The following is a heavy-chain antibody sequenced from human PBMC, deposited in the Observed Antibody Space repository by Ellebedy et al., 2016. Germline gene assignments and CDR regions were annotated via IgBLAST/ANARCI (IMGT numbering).Heavy chain of an antibody. D-gene: IGHD6-13*01. CDR2: INHSGST. CDR3: ARGSSSWYGTCFDY. CDR1: GGSISSYY. V-gene: IGHV4-34*01. Sequence: SETLSLXXTVSGGSISSYYWSWIRQPPGKGLEWIGEINHSGSTNYNPSLKSRVTISVDTSKNHFSLKLSSVTAADTAVYYCARGSSSWYGTCFDYWGQGTLVTVSS. J-gene: IGHJ4*02.